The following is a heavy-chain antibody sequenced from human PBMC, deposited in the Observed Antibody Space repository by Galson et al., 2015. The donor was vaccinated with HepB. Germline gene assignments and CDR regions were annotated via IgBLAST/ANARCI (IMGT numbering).Heavy chain of an antibody. D-gene: IGHD2-21*01. J-gene: IGHJ3*02. CDR2: ISGSGDST. CDR1: GFTFSRYA. V-gene: IGHV3-23*01. CDR3: AKDKAICLQWWAYCGQEAFDI. Sequence: SLRLSCAASGFTFSRYAMSWVRQAPGKGLEWVSTISGSGDSTNYADSVKGRVTISRDNSKNTLDLQMNSLRAEDTAIYYCAKDKAICLQWWAYCGQEAFDIWGQGTMVTVSS.